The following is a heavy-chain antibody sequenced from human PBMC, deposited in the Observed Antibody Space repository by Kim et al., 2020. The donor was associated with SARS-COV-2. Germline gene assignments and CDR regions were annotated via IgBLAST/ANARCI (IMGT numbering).Heavy chain of an antibody. CDR1: GFTFSSYW. Sequence: GGSLRLSCAASGFTFSSYWMSWVRQAPGKGLEWVANIKQDGSEKYYVDSVKGRFTISRDNAKNSLYLQMNSLRAEDTAVYYCARVGEGDCYSSGWCISRYYYYYGMDVWGQGTTVTVSS. CDR3: ARVGEGDCYSSGWCISRYYYYYGMDV. CDR2: IKQDGSEK. V-gene: IGHV3-7*03. D-gene: IGHD6-19*01. J-gene: IGHJ6*02.